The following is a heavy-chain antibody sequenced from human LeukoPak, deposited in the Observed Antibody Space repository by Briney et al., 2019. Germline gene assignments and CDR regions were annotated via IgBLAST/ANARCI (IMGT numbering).Heavy chain of an antibody. CDR3: ARDIWDYYGSGSAY. CDR1: GYTFTGYY. V-gene: IGHV1-2*02. J-gene: IGHJ4*02. CDR2: INPNSGGT. D-gene: IGHD3-10*01. Sequence: ASVKVSCKASGYTFTGYYMHWVRQAPGQGLEWMGWINPNSGGTSYAQKFQGRVTMTRDTSISTAYMELSRLRSDDTAVYYCARDIWDYYGSGSAYWGQGTLLTVSS.